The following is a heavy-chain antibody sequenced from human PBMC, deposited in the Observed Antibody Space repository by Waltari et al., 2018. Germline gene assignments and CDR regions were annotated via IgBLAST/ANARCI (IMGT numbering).Heavy chain of an antibody. V-gene: IGHV4-59*01. CDR2: MRYAGST. Sequence: QVQLQVSGPGLVTPSETLSLTCTVSGGSIRDYYWNWIRQPPGKGLEWIGYMRYAGSTNYRPPLKSRVPMLGDTSQNQVSLRLTSVTAGDTAVYYCARSSAPYHSLDPWGQGTLVTVSS. J-gene: IGHJ5*02. CDR1: GGSIRDYY. D-gene: IGHD2-2*01. CDR3: ARSSAPYHSLDP.